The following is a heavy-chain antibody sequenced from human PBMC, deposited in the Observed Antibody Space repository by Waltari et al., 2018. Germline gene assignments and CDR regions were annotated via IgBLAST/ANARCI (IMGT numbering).Heavy chain of an antibody. D-gene: IGHD3-9*01. CDR1: GYTFTGYS. Sequence: QVQLVQSGAEVKKPGASVKVSCKASGYTFTGYSMHWVRQAPGQGLEWMGWINPNSGGTNYAQKFQGRVTMTRDTSISTAYMELSRLRSDDTAVYYCARVPHDTYYYYGMDVWGQGTTVTVSS. V-gene: IGHV1-2*02. J-gene: IGHJ6*02. CDR3: ARVPHDTYYYYGMDV. CDR2: INPNSGGT.